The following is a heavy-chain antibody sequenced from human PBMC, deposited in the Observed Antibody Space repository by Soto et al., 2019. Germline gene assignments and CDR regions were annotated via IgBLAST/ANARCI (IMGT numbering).Heavy chain of an antibody. V-gene: IGHV3-11*01. D-gene: IGHD2-8*01. J-gene: IGHJ4*02. Sequence: SGGGLVKPGGSLRLSCAASGFTFSDYYMSWIRQAPGKGLEWVSYISSRSSTIFYADSVKGRFTISRDNVKNSLYLQMNSLRAEDTAVYYCASGTNGAFFVYWGQGILVTVSS. CDR1: GFTFSDYY. CDR2: ISSRSSTI. CDR3: ASGTNGAFFVY.